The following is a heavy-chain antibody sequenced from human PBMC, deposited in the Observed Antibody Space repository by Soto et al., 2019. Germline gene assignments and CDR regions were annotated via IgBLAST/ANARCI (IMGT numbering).Heavy chain of an antibody. D-gene: IGHD1-7*01. V-gene: IGHV4-59*01. CDR2: IYYSGST. CDR3: AREGLTGTIGLYYYYGMDV. J-gene: IGHJ6*02. Sequence: QVQLQESGPGLVKPSETLSLTCTVSGGSISSYYWSWIRQPPGKGLEWIGYIYYSGSTNYNPSLKSRPTXSXDXXKNQFSLKLSSVTAADTAVYYCAREGLTGTIGLYYYYGMDVWGQGTTVTVSS. CDR1: GGSISSYY.